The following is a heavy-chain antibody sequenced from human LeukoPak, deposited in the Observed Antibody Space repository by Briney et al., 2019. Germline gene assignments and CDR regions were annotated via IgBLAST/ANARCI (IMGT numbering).Heavy chain of an antibody. CDR1: NYTFASYG. J-gene: IGHJ6*02. Sequence: ASVNVSCKASNYTFASYGLSWVRQAPGQGLQWVGWIIPYDGNTDYAQRFQARVTMTIDRATRTVYMDLKRLRLDDTAVYYCVRVWPPNAVDRGMTYSYFNALDVWGQGTTVIVSS. D-gene: IGHD1-1*01. CDR3: VRVWPPNAVDRGMTYSYFNALDV. CDR2: IIPYDGNT. V-gene: IGHV1-18*01.